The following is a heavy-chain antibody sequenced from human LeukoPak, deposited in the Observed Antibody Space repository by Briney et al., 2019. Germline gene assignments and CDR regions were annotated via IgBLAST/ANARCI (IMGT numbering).Heavy chain of an antibody. J-gene: IGHJ5*02. CDR2: INPNSGGT. CDR1: GYTFTGYY. D-gene: IGHD2-15*01. Sequence: GASVKVSCKASGYTFTGYYMHWVRQAPGQGLEWMGWINPNSGGTNYAQKFRGRVTMTRDTSISTAYMELSRLRSDDTAVYYCARGYCSGGSCYHNWFDPWGQGTLVTVSS. V-gene: IGHV1-2*02. CDR3: ARGYCSGGSCYHNWFDP.